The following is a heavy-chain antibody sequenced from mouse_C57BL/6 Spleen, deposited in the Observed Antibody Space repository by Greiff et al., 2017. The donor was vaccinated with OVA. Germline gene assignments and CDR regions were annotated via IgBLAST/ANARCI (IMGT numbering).Heavy chain of an antibody. D-gene: IGHD2-2*01. V-gene: IGHV1-53*01. CDR1: GYTFTSYW. J-gene: IGHJ3*01. Sequence: VQLQQSGTELVKPGASVKLSCKASGYTFTSYWMHWVKQRPGQGLEWIGNINPSTGGTNYNETFKSKATLTVDQSSSTSYMQLRSRTSADSAVDYCAISIYDGYDSWFAYWGQGTLVTVSA. CDR3: AISIYDGYDSWFAY. CDR2: INPSTGGT.